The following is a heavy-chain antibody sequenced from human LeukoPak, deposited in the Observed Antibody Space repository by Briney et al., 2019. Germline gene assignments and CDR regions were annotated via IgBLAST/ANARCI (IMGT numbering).Heavy chain of an antibody. J-gene: IGHJ4*02. D-gene: IGHD6-19*01. CDR2: ISGSGGST. Sequence: GGSLRLSCVASGYDFSGYTFTWVRQAPGKGLEWVSAISGSGGSTYYADSVKGRFTISRDNSKNTLYLQINSLRAEDTAVYYCAKDHLPGIVVADRDYWGQGTLVTVSS. CDR1: GYDFSGYT. V-gene: IGHV3-23*01. CDR3: AKDHLPGIVVADRDY.